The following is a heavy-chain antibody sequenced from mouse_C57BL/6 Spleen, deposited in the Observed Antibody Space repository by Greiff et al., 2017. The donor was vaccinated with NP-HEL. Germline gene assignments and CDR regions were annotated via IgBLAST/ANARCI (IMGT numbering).Heavy chain of an antibody. J-gene: IGHJ4*01. CDR3: ARHGGLRGGYYAMDY. CDR1: GFTFSDYG. V-gene: IGHV5-15*01. CDR2: ISNLAYSI. D-gene: IGHD2-4*01. Sequence: DVKLVESGGGLVQPGGSLKLSCAASGFTFSDYGMAWVRQAPRKGPEWVAFISNLAYSIYYADTVTGRFTISRENAKNTLYLEMSSLRSEDTAMYYCARHGGLRGGYYAMDYWGQGTSVTVSS.